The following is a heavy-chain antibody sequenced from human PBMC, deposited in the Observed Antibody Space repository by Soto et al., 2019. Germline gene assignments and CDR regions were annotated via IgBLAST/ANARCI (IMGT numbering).Heavy chain of an antibody. CDR2: IYYSGST. CDR3: ARAPNSWYVYFDY. Sequence: SETLSLTCTVSGGSISSGGNYWSWIRQHPGKGLEWIGYIYYSGSTYYNPSLKSRVTISVDTSRNQFSLKMSSVTAADTAVYFCARAPNSWYVYFDYWGQGTLVTVSS. J-gene: IGHJ4*02. D-gene: IGHD6-13*01. CDR1: GGSISSGGNY. V-gene: IGHV4-31*03.